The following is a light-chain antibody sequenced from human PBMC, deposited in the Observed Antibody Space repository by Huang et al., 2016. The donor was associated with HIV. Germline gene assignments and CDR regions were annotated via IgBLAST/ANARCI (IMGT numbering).Light chain of an antibody. CDR2: AAS. J-gene: IGKJ1*01. Sequence: DIQMTQSPSSLSASVGDRVTITCRASQGISNSLAWYQQKPGKAPKLLLYAASRLESGVPSRFSGRGSGADYTRTISSLQPEDFATYYCQQYYITSWTFGQGTKVEIK. CDR3: QQYYITSWT. V-gene: IGKV1-NL1*01. CDR1: QGISNS.